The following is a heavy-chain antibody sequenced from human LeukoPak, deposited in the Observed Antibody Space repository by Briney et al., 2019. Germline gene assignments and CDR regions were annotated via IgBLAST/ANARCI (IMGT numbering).Heavy chain of an antibody. CDR1: GGSISSYY. J-gene: IGHJ6*03. Sequence: PSETLSLTCTVSGGSISSYYWSWIRQPPGKGLEWIGYIYYSGSTNYNPSLKSRVTISVDTSKNQFSLKLSSVTAADSAVYYCTRGSIAYYYMDVWGKGTTVTISS. CDR2: IYYSGST. CDR3: TRGSIAYYYMDV. D-gene: IGHD3-22*01. V-gene: IGHV4-59*01.